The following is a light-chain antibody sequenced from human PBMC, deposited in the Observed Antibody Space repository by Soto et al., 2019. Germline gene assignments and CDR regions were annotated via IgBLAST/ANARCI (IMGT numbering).Light chain of an antibody. J-gene: IGKJ1*01. V-gene: IGKV3-15*01. CDR2: DAS. CDR1: QSVSNY. CDR3: QQYHNWPVT. Sequence: EIAMTHSPATLSVSPGDRATLSCRASQSVSNYLAWYQQKPGQAPRLLIYDASTRATGIPARFSASGSGTEFTLTISSLQSEDFAIYFCQQYHNWPVTFGQGTKVEIK.